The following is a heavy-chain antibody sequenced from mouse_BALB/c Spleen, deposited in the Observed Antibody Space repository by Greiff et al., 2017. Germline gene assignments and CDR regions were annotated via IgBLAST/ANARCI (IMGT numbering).Heavy chain of an antibody. CDR3: AREGGGNYPYAMDY. V-gene: IGHV2-6-7*01. J-gene: IGHJ4*01. D-gene: IGHD2-1*01. CDR1: GFSLTGYG. CDR2: IWGDGST. Sequence: VKVEESGPGLVAPSQSLSITCTVSGFSLTGYGVNWVRQPPGKGLEWLGMIWGDGSTDYNSALKSRLSISKDNSKSQVFLKMNSLQTDDTARYYCAREGGGNYPYAMDYWGQGTSVTVSS.